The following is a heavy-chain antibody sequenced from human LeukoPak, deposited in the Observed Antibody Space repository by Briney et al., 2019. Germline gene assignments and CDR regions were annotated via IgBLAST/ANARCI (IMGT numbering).Heavy chain of an antibody. CDR2: ISAYNGNT. D-gene: IGHD3-3*01. CDR3: ASTGYDFWSGYYLDY. V-gene: IGHV1-18*01. Sequence: GASVKVSCKASGYTFTSYGISWVRQAPGQGLEWMGWISAYNGNTNYAQKLQGRVTMTTDTSTSTAYMELRSLRSEDTAVYYCASTGYDFWSGYYLDYWGQGTLVTVSS. CDR1: GYTFTSYG. J-gene: IGHJ4*02.